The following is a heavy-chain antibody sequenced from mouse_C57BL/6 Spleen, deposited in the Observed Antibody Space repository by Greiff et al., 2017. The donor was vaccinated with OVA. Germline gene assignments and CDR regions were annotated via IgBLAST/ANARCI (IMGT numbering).Heavy chain of an antibody. CDR1: GYTFTSYT. D-gene: IGHD1-1*01. CDR2: INPSSGYT. Sequence: LEESGAELARPGASVKMSCKASGYTFTSYTMHWVKQRPGQGLEWIGYINPSSGYTKYNQKFKDKATLTADKSSSTAYMQLSSLTSEDSAVYYCARYYGSSSWYFDVWGTGTTVTVSS. J-gene: IGHJ1*03. V-gene: IGHV1-4*01. CDR3: ARYYGSSSWYFDV.